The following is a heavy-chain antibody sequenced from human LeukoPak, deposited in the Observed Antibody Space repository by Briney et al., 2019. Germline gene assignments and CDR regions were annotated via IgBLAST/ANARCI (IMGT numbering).Heavy chain of an antibody. CDR3: ARHSDFWSGYWAFDY. D-gene: IGHD3-3*01. CDR2: IYSGGST. V-gene: IGHV3-53*01. Sequence: GGSLRLSCAASGFTVSSNYMSWVRQAPGKGLEWVSVIYSGGSTYYADSVKGRFTISRDNSKNTLYLQMNSLRAEDTAVYYCARHSDFWSGYWAFDYWGQGTLVTVSS. J-gene: IGHJ4*02. CDR1: GFTVSSNY.